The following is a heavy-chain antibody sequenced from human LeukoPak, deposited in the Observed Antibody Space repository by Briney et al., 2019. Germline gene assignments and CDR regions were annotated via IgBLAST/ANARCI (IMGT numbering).Heavy chain of an antibody. Sequence: SETLSLTCTVSGGSISTSSYYWGWIRQPPGKGLEWIGSIYYSGSTYYNPSLKSRVAISVDTSKNQFSLKLSSVTAADTAVYYCARYVWGSYPTFEDYWGQGTLVTVSS. D-gene: IGHD3-16*02. CDR3: ARYVWGSYPTFEDY. CDR1: GGSISTSSYY. CDR2: IYYSGST. J-gene: IGHJ4*02. V-gene: IGHV4-39*01.